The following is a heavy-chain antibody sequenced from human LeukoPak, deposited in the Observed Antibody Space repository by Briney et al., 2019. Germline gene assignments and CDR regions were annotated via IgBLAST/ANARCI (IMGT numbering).Heavy chain of an antibody. Sequence: SETLSLTCTVSGASISSYYWSWIRQHPGKGLEWLGYIYYSGSTYYNPSLKSRVTISVDTSKNQFSLKLSSVTAADTAVYYCARGRITMVRGPLGPWGQGTLVTVSS. J-gene: IGHJ5*02. CDR2: IYYSGST. V-gene: IGHV4-59*06. D-gene: IGHD3-10*01. CDR1: GASISSYY. CDR3: ARGRITMVRGPLGP.